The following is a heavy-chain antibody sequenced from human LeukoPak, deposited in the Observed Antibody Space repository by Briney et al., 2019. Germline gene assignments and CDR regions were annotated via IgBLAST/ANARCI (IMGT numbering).Heavy chain of an antibody. D-gene: IGHD4-17*01. V-gene: IGHV5-10-1*01. CDR3: ARNVKGYDYGDYGWFDP. CDR2: IDPSDSYT. J-gene: IGHJ5*02. Sequence: GESLKISCKGSGYSFTSYWISWVRRMPGKGLEWMGRIDPSDSYTNYSPSFQGHVTISADKSISTAYLQWSSLKASDTAMYYCARNVKGYDYGDYGWFDPWGQGTLVTVSS. CDR1: GYSFTSYW.